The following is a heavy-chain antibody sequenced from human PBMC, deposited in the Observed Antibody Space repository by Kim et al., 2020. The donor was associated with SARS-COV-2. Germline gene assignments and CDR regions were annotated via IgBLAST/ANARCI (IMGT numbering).Heavy chain of an antibody. D-gene: IGHD6-6*01. CDR3: ARVAIAGRRFFDY. Sequence: ARTFPGRDTMTQDTSTSPVYLELSSLRSEDTAVYYCARVAIAGRRFFDYWGQGTLVTVSS. J-gene: IGHJ4*02. V-gene: IGHV1-46*01.